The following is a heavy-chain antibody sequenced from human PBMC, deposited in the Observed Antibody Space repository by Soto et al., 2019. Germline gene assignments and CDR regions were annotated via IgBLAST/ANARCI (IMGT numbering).Heavy chain of an antibody. V-gene: IGHV3-48*02. J-gene: IGHJ4*02. CDR1: GFIFSSYS. CDR2: ISSSSSNS. D-gene: IGHD2-2*01. CDR3: ASGGYLVPRIEY. Sequence: EVQLVESGGGLVQRGGSLRLSCAASGFIFSSYSMNWVRQAPGKGLEWVSYISSSSSNSYYADSVKGRFTISRDNAKNSLYLQMNSLRDEDTAVYYCASGGYLVPRIEYWGRGTLVTVSA.